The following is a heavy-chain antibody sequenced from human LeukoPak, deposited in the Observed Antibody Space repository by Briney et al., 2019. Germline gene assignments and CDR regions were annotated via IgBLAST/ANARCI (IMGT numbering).Heavy chain of an antibody. CDR1: GGSFSGYY. V-gene: IGHV4-34*01. CDR3: ARYGSGNYFDY. Sequence: PSETLSLTCAVYGGSFSGYYWSWIRQPPGKGLEWIGEINHSGSTNYNPSLKSRVTISVDTSKNQFSLKLSSATAADTAVYYCARYGSGNYFDYWGQGTLVTVSS. D-gene: IGHD3-10*01. J-gene: IGHJ4*02. CDR2: INHSGST.